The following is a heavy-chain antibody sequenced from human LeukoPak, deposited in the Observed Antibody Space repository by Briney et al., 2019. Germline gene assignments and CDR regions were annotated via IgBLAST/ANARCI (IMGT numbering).Heavy chain of an antibody. Sequence: TGGSLKLSCAASGFTFSDSAIHWVRQASGKGLEGVGRIRSKPQSYATAYDESLKGRFTISRDHSKNSAYLQMSSLKIEDTAVYYCTRVGPSTVVDYWGQGTQVTVSS. CDR3: TRVGPSTVVDY. D-gene: IGHD1-26*01. J-gene: IGHJ4*02. V-gene: IGHV3-73*01. CDR1: GFTFSDSA. CDR2: IRSKPQSYAT.